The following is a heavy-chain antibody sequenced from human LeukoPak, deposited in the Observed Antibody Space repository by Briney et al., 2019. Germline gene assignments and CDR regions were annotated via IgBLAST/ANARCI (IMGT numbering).Heavy chain of an antibody. CDR1: GFTFSSYS. CDR2: ISSSSSYI. V-gene: IGHV3-21*01. J-gene: IGHJ3*02. D-gene: IGHD3-3*01. CDR3: ARDVRFLEWLPDAFDI. Sequence: GGSLRLSCAASGFTFSSYSMNWVRQAPGKGLEWVSSISSSSSYIYYADSVKGRFTISRDNAKNTLYLQMNSLRAEDTAVYYCARDVRFLEWLPDAFDIWGQGTMVTVSS.